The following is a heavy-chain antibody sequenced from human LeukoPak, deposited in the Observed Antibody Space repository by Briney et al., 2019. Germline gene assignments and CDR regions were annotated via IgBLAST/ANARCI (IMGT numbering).Heavy chain of an antibody. CDR1: GFTVSSNY. J-gene: IGHJ4*02. Sequence: SGGSLRLSCAASGFTVSSNYMSWVRQAPGKGLEWVGRIKSKTDVGTTDYAASVKGRFTISRDDSKNTLYLQMNSLKTEDTAVYYCAAIVRGYSYLSDYWGQGTLVTVSS. D-gene: IGHD5-18*01. CDR2: IKSKTDVGTT. V-gene: IGHV3-15*01. CDR3: AAIVRGYSYLSDY.